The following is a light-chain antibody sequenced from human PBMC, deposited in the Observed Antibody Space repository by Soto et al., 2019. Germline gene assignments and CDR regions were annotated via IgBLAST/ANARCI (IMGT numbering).Light chain of an antibody. V-gene: IGLV2-23*02. CDR1: NSNLGDYNL. CDR3: CSFAGIRTFV. CDR2: EVT. J-gene: IGLJ1*01. Sequence: QSVLTQPASVSGSPGQSIAISCTGTNSNLGDYNLVSWFQQHPGEVPKLIIYEVTRRPSGVSNRFSGSKSGNTASLTISGLQAEDEAQYYCCSFAGIRTFVFGTGTKTTVL.